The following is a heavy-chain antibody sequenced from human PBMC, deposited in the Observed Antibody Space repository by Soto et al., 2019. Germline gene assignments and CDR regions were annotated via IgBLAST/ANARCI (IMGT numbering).Heavy chain of an antibody. V-gene: IGHV4-4*02. Sequence: SETLSLTCAVSGGSISSSHWWSWVRQPPGKGLEWIGEIYHTGSTTYNSSLRSRVTILVDKSKNQFSLKVSSVTAADTAVYYCATIGGSGKYYFDYWGQGTLVTVSS. CDR2: IYHTGST. CDR1: GGSISSSHW. D-gene: IGHD3-16*01. J-gene: IGHJ4*02. CDR3: ATIGGSGKYYFDY.